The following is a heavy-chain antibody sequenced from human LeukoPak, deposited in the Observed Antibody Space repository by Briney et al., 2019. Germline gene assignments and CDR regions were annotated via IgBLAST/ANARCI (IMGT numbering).Heavy chain of an antibody. CDR3: ARDLYVDIVAPSGMDV. D-gene: IGHD5-12*01. J-gene: IGHJ6*02. CDR1: GFTVSSNS. Sequence: GGSLRLSCPASGFTVSSNSMSWVRQAPGKGLEWVSVIYSGGTTYYADSVKGRFTISKDNSKNTLYLQMNSLRAEDTAVYYCARDLYVDIVAPSGMDVWGQGTTVTVSS. CDR2: IYSGGTT. V-gene: IGHV3-66*01.